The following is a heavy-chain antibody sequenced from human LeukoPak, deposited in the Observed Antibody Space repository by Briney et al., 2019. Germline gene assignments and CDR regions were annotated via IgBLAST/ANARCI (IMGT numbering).Heavy chain of an antibody. V-gene: IGHV4-59*11. D-gene: IGHD2-8*01. J-gene: IGHJ4*02. CDR2: RYHNGNS. CDR1: GGSISSHY. Sequence: SETLSLTCNVSGGSISSHYWSWLRQPPGKGLEWIGYRYHNGNSNYNPSLRSRVTILIDMSKSQLSLSLNSVTAADTAVYYCARMVFCIMTGYYHDSWGQGTLVTVSS. CDR3: ARMVFCIMTGYYHDS.